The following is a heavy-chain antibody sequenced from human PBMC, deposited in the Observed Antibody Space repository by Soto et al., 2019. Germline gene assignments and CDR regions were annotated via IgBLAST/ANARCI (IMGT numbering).Heavy chain of an antibody. CDR1: GGTFSSYT. CDR3: ARAPDFTYYYYDGMDV. Sequence: QVQLVQSGAEVKKPGSSVKVSCKASGGTFSSYTTSWVRQAPGQGLEWMGRIIPILGIANYAQKFQGRVTITADKSTSTAYMELSSLRSEDTAVYYCARAPDFTYYYYDGMDVWGQGTTVTVSS. CDR2: IIPILGIA. V-gene: IGHV1-69*02. J-gene: IGHJ6*02.